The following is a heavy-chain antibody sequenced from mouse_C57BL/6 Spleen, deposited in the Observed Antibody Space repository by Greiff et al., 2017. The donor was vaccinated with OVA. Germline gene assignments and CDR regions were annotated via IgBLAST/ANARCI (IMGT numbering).Heavy chain of an antibody. CDR1: GYTFTSYW. Sequence: QVQLQQPGAELVMPGASVKLSCKASGYTFTSYWMHWVKQRPGQGLEWIGEIDPSDSYTNYNQKFKGKSTLTVDKSSSTAYMQLSSLTSEDSAVYYCASLYYYGTGYAMDYWGQGTSVTVSS. D-gene: IGHD1-1*01. J-gene: IGHJ4*01. CDR3: ASLYYYGTGYAMDY. V-gene: IGHV1-69*01. CDR2: IDPSDSYT.